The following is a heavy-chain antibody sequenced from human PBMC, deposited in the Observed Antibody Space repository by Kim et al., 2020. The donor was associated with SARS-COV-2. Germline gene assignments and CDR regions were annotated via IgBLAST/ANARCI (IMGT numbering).Heavy chain of an antibody. D-gene: IGHD5-12*01. V-gene: IGHV3-74*01. Sequence: NPNYADSVGGRFTTSRDNARCTLYLQMNSLGAEDTALYYCARDLSGSDDLWGQGTLVTVSS. J-gene: IGHJ5*02. CDR3: ARDLSGSDDL. CDR2: NP.